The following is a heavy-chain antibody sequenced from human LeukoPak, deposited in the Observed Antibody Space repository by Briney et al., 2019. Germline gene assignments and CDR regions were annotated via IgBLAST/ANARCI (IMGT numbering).Heavy chain of an antibody. CDR3: ARDVVAASRGGPAVRGWFDP. J-gene: IGHJ5*02. V-gene: IGHV4-31*03. CDR1: GGSISSGGYY. Sequence: SQTLSLTCTVSGGSISSGGYYWSWIRQHPGKGLEWIGYIYYSGSTYYNPSLKSRITISVDTSKNQFSLKLSSVTAADTAVYYCARDVVAASRGGPAVRGWFDPWGQGTLVTVSS. D-gene: IGHD2-15*01. CDR2: IYYSGST.